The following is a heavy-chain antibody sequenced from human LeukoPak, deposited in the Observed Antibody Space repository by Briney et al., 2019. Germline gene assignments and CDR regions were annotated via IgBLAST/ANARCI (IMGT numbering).Heavy chain of an antibody. D-gene: IGHD4-17*01. V-gene: IGHV4-39*01. Sequence: SETLSLTCTVSGGSISSYYWGWIRQPPGKGLEWIGSIYYSGSTYYNPSLKSRVTISVDTSNNQFSLKLSSVTAADTAVYYCARGTPVPLSYGDYFDYWGQGTLVTVSS. CDR1: GGSISSYY. CDR3: ARGTPVPLSYGDYFDY. J-gene: IGHJ4*02. CDR2: IYYSGST.